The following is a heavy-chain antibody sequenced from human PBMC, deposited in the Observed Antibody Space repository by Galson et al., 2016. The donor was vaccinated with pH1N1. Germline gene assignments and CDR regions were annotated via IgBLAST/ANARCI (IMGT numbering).Heavy chain of an antibody. CDR1: GYTFTRYY. Sequence: SVKVSCKVSGYTFTRYYLHWVRQAPGQGLEWMGVLDPTGGGTTYAQKFHSRLTMTRDTSTSTFSMELSSLKSEDTAVYYCTRDLGRLRDYWGQGTLVTVSS. D-gene: IGHD1-26*01. CDR3: TRDLGRLRDY. CDR2: LDPTGGGT. V-gene: IGHV1-46*01. J-gene: IGHJ4*02.